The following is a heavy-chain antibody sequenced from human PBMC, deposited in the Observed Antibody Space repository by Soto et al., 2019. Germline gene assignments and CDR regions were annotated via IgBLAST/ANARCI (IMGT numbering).Heavy chain of an antibody. CDR2: IYYSGST. J-gene: IGHJ4*02. CDR3: ARWALEAMVMVPFDY. CDR1: GGSISSGGYY. V-gene: IGHV4-31*03. D-gene: IGHD5-18*01. Sequence: QVQLQESGPGLVKPSQTLSLTCTVSGGSISSGGYYWSWIRQHPGKGLEWIGYIYYSGSTYYNPSLKSRVTISVDRSKNQFSLKLSSVTAADTAVYYCARWALEAMVMVPFDYWGQGTLVTVSS.